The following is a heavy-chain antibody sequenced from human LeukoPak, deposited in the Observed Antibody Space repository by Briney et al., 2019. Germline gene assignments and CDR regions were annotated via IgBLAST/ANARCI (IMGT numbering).Heavy chain of an antibody. J-gene: IGHJ4*02. Sequence: PGGSLRLSCAASGFTFSSYGMHWVRQAPGKGLEWVAVIWYDGSNKYYADSVKGRFTISRDNSKNTLYLQMNSLRAEDTAVYCCARQQGYYYDSSGYYGPFDYWGQGTLVTVSS. CDR3: ARQQGYYYDSSGYYGPFDY. D-gene: IGHD3-22*01. V-gene: IGHV3-33*01. CDR1: GFTFSSYG. CDR2: IWYDGSNK.